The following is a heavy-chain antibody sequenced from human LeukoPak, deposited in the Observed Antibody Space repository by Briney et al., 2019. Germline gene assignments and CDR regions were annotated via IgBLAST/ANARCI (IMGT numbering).Heavy chain of an antibody. J-gene: IGHJ5*02. D-gene: IGHD2-15*01. V-gene: IGHV1-69-2*01. CDR3: ARFERDSGTFDP. CDR2: VDPEDGET. CDR1: GYTFTDYY. Sequence: ASVKVSCKVSGYTFTDYYVHWVQQAPGIGLEWMGLVDPEDGETIYAEKFQGRVTITADTSTDTAYMELSSLRSDDTAVYYCARFERDSGTFDPWGQGTLVTVSS.